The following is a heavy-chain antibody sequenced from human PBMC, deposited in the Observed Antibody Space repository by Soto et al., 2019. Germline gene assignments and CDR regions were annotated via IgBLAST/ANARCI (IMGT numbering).Heavy chain of an antibody. CDR2: SWYDGTKK. D-gene: IGHD2-21*02. Sequence: AGSLRLSCAASGFTFSSYGMHWVRQAPGKGLQWVAGSWYDGTKKYYAASVKGRFTISRDNSKNTLYLQMNSLRAEDTAVYYCARPETNTAMADYYYYGMDVWGQGTTVTVSS. J-gene: IGHJ6*02. V-gene: IGHV3-33*01. CDR3: ARPETNTAMADYYYYGMDV. CDR1: GFTFSSYG.